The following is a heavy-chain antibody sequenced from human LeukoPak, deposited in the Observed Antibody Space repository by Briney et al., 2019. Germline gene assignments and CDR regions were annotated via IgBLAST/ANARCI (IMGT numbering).Heavy chain of an antibody. V-gene: IGHV1-69*04. Sequence: SVKVSCKASGGTFSSYAISWVRQAPGQGLEWVGRIIPILGIANYAQKFQGRVTITADKSTSTAYMELSSLRSEDTAVYYCARGPPSRLRLGELSANFDYWGQGTLVTVSS. CDR2: IIPILGIA. CDR1: GGTFSSYA. CDR3: ARGPPSRLRLGELSANFDY. J-gene: IGHJ4*02. D-gene: IGHD3-16*02.